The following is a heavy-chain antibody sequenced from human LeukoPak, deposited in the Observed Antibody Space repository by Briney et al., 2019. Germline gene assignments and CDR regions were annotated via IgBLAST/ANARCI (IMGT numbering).Heavy chain of an antibody. CDR3: ARQGYCGSTSCYKGGGSYFDY. Sequence: PSETLSLTCGVSGYSISGGYYWGWIRQPPGKGLEWIGSIYHSGSTYYNPSLKSRVTISVDTSKNQFSLKLSSVTAADTAVYYCARQGYCGSTSCYKGGGSYFDYWGQGTLVTASS. CDR2: IYHSGST. J-gene: IGHJ4*02. CDR1: GYSISGGYY. D-gene: IGHD2-2*02. V-gene: IGHV4-38-2*01.